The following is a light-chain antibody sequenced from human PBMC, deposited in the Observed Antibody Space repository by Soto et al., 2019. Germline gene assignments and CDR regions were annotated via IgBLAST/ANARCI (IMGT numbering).Light chain of an antibody. Sequence: DIQMTQSPSSLSASVGDRVTITCRASQGISNYLAWYQQKPGKVPKLLIYAASTLQSGVPSRFSGSGSGTDFTLTISSLQPEGVATYYCQKYNSAPPWTFGPGTKVDIK. CDR2: AAS. J-gene: IGKJ3*01. CDR3: QKYNSAPPWT. CDR1: QGISNY. V-gene: IGKV1-27*01.